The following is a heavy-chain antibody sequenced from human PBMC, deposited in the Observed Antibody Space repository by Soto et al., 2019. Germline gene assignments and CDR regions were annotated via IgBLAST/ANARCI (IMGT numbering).Heavy chain of an antibody. CDR2: FDSGGIT. V-gene: IGHV3-53*01. CDR3: ARGRESRSIFDY. CDR1: GFTVSTYY. D-gene: IGHD6-13*01. Sequence: PGGSLRLSCAASGFTVSTYYMSWVRQAPGKGLEWVAAFDSGGITYYRDSVKGRFTISRDNSRNTLNLQMDSLRVDDTAVYYCARGRESRSIFDYWGQGALVTVSS. J-gene: IGHJ4*02.